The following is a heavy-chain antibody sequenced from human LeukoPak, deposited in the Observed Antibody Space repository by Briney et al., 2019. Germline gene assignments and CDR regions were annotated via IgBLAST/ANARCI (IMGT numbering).Heavy chain of an antibody. CDR3: ARVASFEYSSSPYFDY. J-gene: IGHJ4*02. CDR1: GYSFTNYG. CDR2: ISAYNGYT. Sequence: ASVKVSCKASGYSFTNYGISWVRQAPGQGLEWMGWISAYNGYTHFAQKFQGRVTITADKSTSTAYMELSSLRSEDTAVYYCARVASFEYSSSPYFDYWGQGTLVTVSS. V-gene: IGHV1-18*01. D-gene: IGHD6-6*01.